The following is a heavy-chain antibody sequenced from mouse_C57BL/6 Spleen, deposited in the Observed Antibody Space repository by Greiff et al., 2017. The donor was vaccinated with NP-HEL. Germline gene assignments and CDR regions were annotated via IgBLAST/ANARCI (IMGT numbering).Heavy chain of an antibody. J-gene: IGHJ4*01. CDR3: ARKENYDYDVAMDY. D-gene: IGHD2-4*01. V-gene: IGHV2-2*01. CDR2: IWSGGST. CDR1: GFSLTSYG. Sequence: VKLVESGPGLVQPSQSLSITCTVSGFSLTSYGVHWVRQSPGKGLEWLGVIWSGGSTDYNAAFISRLSISKDNSKSQVFFKMNSLQADDTAIYYCARKENYDYDVAMDYWGQGTSVTVSS.